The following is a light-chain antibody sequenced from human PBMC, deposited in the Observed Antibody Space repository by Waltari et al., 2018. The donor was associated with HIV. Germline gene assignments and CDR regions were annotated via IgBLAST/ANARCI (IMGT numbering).Light chain of an antibody. V-gene: IGLV3-1*01. J-gene: IGLJ2*01. CDR3: QAWDSSTVV. Sequence: SYELPQPPPVSVSPAPTASITCSGEKLGAKEACWYQQKPGQSPVVVIYQDTKRPSGIPERFSGSNSGNTATLTISGTQAMDEADYYCQAWDSSTVVFGGGTNLTVL. CDR2: QDT. CDR1: KLGAKE.